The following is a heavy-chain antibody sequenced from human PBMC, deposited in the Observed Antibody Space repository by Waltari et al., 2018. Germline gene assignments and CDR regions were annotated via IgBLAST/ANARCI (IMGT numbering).Heavy chain of an antibody. CDR3: ATGGWGFYLGY. Sequence: EVQLLESGGGLVRHGGSLGLSCAASELTFSTFNLNWVRQHPGKGLEWVSSISSDSNYMHYADSVKGRFTISRDNAKNSLYLQLNSLRAEDTAVYYCATGGWGFYLGYWGQGTLVTVSS. J-gene: IGHJ4*02. CDR1: ELTFSTFN. V-gene: IGHV3-21*02. D-gene: IGHD7-27*01. CDR2: ISSDSNYM.